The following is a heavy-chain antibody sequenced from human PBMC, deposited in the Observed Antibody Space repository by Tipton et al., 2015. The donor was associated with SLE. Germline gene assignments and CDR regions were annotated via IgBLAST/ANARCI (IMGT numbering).Heavy chain of an antibody. CDR3: ARILYYYDSSGYYLLDY. CDR2: ISSSSSYI. CDR1: GFTITNYW. D-gene: IGHD3-22*01. Sequence: SLRLSCAASGFTITNYWFHWVRQAPGKGLEWVSSISSSSSYIYYADSVKGRFTISRDNAKNSLYLQMSSLRAEDTAVYYCARILYYYDSSGYYLLDYWGQGTLVTVSS. J-gene: IGHJ4*02. V-gene: IGHV3-21*04.